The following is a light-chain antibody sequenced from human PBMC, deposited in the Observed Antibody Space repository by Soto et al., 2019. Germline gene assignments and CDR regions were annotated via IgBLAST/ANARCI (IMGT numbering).Light chain of an antibody. CDR3: QRYGSSPPFT. Sequence: EIVLTQSPGTLSLSPGERATLSCRASQRVSSSYLAWYQQKPGQAPRLLIYGASSRATGIPDRCSGSGSGTDFTLTISSLEPEDFAVYFCQRYGSSPPFTFGQGTKVEI. V-gene: IGKV3-20*01. CDR1: QRVSSSY. CDR2: GAS. J-gene: IGKJ2*01.